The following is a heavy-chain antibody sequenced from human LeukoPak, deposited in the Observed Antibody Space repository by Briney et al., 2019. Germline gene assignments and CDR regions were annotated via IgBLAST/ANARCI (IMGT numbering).Heavy chain of an antibody. J-gene: IGHJ4*02. V-gene: IGHV3-23*05. CDR1: GFTFSSYA. CDR3: ANEIRPNDY. Sequence: GSLRLSCAASGFTFSSYAMSWVRQAPGKGLEWVSSIDISGGATWYADTVRGRFTISRDNSKNTLYLQMTSLRVEDTALYYCANEIRPNDYWGQGTLVSVSS. D-gene: IGHD3-16*01. CDR2: IDISGGAT.